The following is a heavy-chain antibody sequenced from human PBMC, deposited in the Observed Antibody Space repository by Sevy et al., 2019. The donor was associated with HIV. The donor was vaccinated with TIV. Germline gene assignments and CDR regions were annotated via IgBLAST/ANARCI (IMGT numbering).Heavy chain of an antibody. CDR3: AKDYYDSRDYYPMDAFDI. CDR2: ISGSGGST. V-gene: IGHV3-23*01. J-gene: IGHJ3*02. Sequence: GGSLRLSCAASGFTFRTYAMNWVRQAPGKGLEWVSGISGSGGSTYYADSVKGRFTISRDNSKNTLYLQMNSLRAEDTAVYYCAKDYYDSRDYYPMDAFDIWGQGTMVTVSS. D-gene: IGHD3-22*01. CDR1: GFTFRTYA.